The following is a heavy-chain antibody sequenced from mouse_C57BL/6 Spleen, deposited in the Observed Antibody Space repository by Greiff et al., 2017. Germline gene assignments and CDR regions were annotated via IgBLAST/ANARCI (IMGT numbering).Heavy chain of an antibody. CDR2: IYPGNSDT. D-gene: IGHD1-1*01. J-gene: IGHJ3*01. CDR3: TRSPNYYGSSPFAY. Sequence: EVQLQQSGTVLARPGASVKMSCKTSGYTFTSYWMHWVKQRPGQGLEWLGAIYPGNSDTSYNQKFKGKAKLTAVTSASTAYMELSSLTNEDSAVYYCTRSPNYYGSSPFAYWGQGTLVTVSA. V-gene: IGHV1-5*01. CDR1: GYTFTSYW.